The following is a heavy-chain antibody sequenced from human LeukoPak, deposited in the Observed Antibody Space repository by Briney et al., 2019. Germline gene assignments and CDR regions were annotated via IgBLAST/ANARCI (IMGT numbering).Heavy chain of an antibody. V-gene: IGHV3-33*06. CDR1: GFTFSSYG. J-gene: IGHJ3*02. Sequence: GRSLRLSCAASGFTFSSYGMHWVRQAPGKGLEWVAVIWYDGSNKYYADSVKGRFTISRDNSKNTLYLQMNSLRAEDTAVYYCAKEVGYCSSTSCHDAFDIWGQWTMVTVSS. D-gene: IGHD2-2*01. CDR3: AKEVGYCSSTSCHDAFDI. CDR2: IWYDGSNK.